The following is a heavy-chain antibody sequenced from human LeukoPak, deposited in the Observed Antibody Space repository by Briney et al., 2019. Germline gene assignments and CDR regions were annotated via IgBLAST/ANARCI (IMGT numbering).Heavy chain of an antibody. D-gene: IGHD2-21*01. CDR1: GFTFSSYA. CDR3: VTDLVIKGYFDY. Sequence: SGGSLRLSCAASGFTFSSYAMSWVRQVPGKGLEWVGRIRRKTDGETTDHAAPVKGRFTISRDDSKNTLYLQMNSLKTEDTAVYYCVTDLVIKGYFDYWGQGALVTVSS. J-gene: IGHJ4*02. V-gene: IGHV3-15*01. CDR2: IRRKTDGETT.